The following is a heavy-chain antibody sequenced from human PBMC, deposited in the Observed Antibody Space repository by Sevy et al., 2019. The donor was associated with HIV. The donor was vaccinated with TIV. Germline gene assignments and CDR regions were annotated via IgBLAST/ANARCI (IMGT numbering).Heavy chain of an antibody. J-gene: IGHJ3*02. V-gene: IGHV3-30-3*01. CDR1: GFTFSSYA. D-gene: IGHD3-22*01. CDR3: ARDSNYYDSSGYYRGAAFDI. Sequence: GGSLRLSCAASGFTFSSYAMHWVRQAPGKGLEWVAVISYDGSNKYYADSVKGRFTISRDNSKNTLYLQMNSLRAEETAVYYCARDSNYYDSSGYYRGAAFDIWGQGTMVTVSS. CDR2: ISYDGSNK.